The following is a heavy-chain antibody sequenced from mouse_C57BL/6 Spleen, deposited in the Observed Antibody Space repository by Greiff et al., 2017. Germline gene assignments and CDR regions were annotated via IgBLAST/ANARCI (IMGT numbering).Heavy chain of an antibody. CDR3: ARDSMEY. V-gene: IGHV5-4*01. CDR2: ISDGGSYT. CDR1: GFTFSSYA. Sequence: DVKLVESGGGLVKPGGSLKLSCAASGFTFSSYAMSWVRQTPEKRLEWVATISDGGSYTYYPDNVKGRFTISRDNAKNNLYLQMSHLKSEDTAMYYCARDSMEYWGQGTSVTVSS. J-gene: IGHJ4*01.